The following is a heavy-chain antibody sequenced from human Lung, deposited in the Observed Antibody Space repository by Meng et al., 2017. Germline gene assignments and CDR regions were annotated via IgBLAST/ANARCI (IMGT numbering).Heavy chain of an antibody. CDR2: INHSGST. CDR3: ARGPTTMAHDFDY. CDR1: GGSFNDYY. Sequence: QVHDHQLWVGRLKPSEPLSLTFFGSGGSFNDYYWRWIRQPPGKGLEWIGEINHSGSTNYNPSLESRDTISVDTSQNNLSLKLSSVTAADSAVYYCARGPTTMAHDFDYWGQGTLVTVSS. V-gene: IGHV4-34*01. D-gene: IGHD4-11*01. J-gene: IGHJ4*02.